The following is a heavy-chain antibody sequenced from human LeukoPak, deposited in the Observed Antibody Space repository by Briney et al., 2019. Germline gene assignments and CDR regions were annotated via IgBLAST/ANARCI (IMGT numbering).Heavy chain of an antibody. Sequence: SVKVSCXASGYTFTSYDISWVRQAPGQGLEWMGGIIPIFGTANYAQKFQGRVTITADESTSTAYMELSSLRSEDTAVYYCARDGYNSYNLYYFDYWGQGTLVTVSS. CDR2: IIPIFGTA. CDR1: GYTFTSYD. CDR3: ARDGYNSYNLYYFDY. D-gene: IGHD5-24*01. J-gene: IGHJ4*02. V-gene: IGHV1-69*13.